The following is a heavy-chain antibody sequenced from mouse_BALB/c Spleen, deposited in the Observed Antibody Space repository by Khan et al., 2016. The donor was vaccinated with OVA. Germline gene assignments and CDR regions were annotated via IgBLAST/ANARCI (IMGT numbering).Heavy chain of an antibody. J-gene: IGHJ3*01. Sequence: VQLQQSGPGLVKPSQSLSLTCTVTGYSITSEYSWNWIRQFPGNKLEWMGFISYSGNTRYNPSLKSRISINRDTSKNQFFLQLNSVTSEDTATYYCARKDYYDYDPFPYWSQGTQVTVSA. CDR1: GYSITSEYS. CDR2: ISYSGNT. CDR3: ARKDYYDYDPFPY. V-gene: IGHV3-2*02. D-gene: IGHD2-4*01.